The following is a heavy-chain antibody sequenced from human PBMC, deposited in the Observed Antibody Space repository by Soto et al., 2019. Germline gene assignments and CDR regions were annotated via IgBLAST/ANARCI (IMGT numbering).Heavy chain of an antibody. V-gene: IGHV3-30-3*01. CDR2: ILYDGSKK. J-gene: IGHJ6*02. Sequence: QVQLVESGGGVVQPGRSLRLSCAASGFTFSTYAMHWVRQAPGKGLEWVAVILYDGSKKDYADSVKGRFTISRDNSKNTLYLQMNSLRAEDTAVYYCARVNIAWNDVGAMEAWGQGTTVTVSS. D-gene: IGHD1-1*01. CDR1: GFTFSTYA. CDR3: ARVNIAWNDVGAMEA.